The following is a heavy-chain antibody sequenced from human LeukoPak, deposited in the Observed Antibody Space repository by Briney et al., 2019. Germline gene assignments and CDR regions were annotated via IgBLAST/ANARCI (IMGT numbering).Heavy chain of an antibody. V-gene: IGHV1-18*01. D-gene: IGHD5-12*01. J-gene: IGHJ6*02. CDR1: GYTFTSYG. CDR3: ARDAGGWLRLYYYGIDV. CDR2: ISAYNGNT. Sequence: ASVKVSCKASGYTFTSYGISWVRQAPGQGLEWMGWISAYNGNTNYAQKLQGRVTTTTDTSTSTAYMELRSLRSDDTAVYYCARDAGGWLRLYYYGIDVWGQGTTVTVS.